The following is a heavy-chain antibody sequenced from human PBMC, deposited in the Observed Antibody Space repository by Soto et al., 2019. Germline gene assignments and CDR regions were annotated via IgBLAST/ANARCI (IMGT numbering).Heavy chain of an antibody. D-gene: IGHD5-18*01. J-gene: IGHJ6*02. CDR3: AREEYSYGTLALGYYYSGMDV. CDR1: GGTFSSYA. Sequence: QVQLVQSGAEVKKPGSSVKVSCKASGGTFSSYAISWVRQAPGQGLEWMGGIIPIFGTANYAQKFQGRVTITADESTSTAYMELSSLRSEDTAVYYCAREEYSYGTLALGYYYSGMDVWGQGTTVTVSS. CDR2: IIPIFGTA. V-gene: IGHV1-69*12.